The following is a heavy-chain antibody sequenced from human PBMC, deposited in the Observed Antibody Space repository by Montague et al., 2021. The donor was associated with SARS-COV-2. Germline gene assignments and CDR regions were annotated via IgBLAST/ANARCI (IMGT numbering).Heavy chain of an antibody. CDR2: IKSKTDGGTT. CDR1: GFTFSNAW. D-gene: IGHD1-26*01. V-gene: IGHV3-15*01. J-gene: IGHJ6*02. CDR3: TTGAEYSGSCYVYYYGMDV. Sequence: SLRLSCAASGFTFSNAWMSWVRQAPGKGLEWVGRIKSKTDGGTTDYAAPVKGRFTISRDDSKNTLYLQMNSLKTEDTAVYYCTTGAEYSGSCYVYYYGMDVWGQGTTVTVSS.